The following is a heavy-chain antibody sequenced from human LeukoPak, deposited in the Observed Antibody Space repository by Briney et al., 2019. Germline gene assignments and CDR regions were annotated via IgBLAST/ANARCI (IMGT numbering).Heavy chain of an antibody. Sequence: KRGESLKISCKGSGYSFTGYWIAWVRQMPGKGLEWMGIIYPGDSDTRYSPPFQGQVTISADKSISTAYLQWSSLKASDSAMYYCARLPGALRNSDSGFDSWGQGTLVTVSS. J-gene: IGHJ4*02. CDR2: IYPGDSDT. CDR3: ARLPGALRNSDSGFDS. CDR1: GYSFTGYW. V-gene: IGHV5-51*01. D-gene: IGHD4-11*01.